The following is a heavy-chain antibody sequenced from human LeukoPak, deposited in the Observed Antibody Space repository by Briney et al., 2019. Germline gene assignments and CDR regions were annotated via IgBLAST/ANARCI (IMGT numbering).Heavy chain of an antibody. Sequence: ASVKVSCKASGYTFTSYGISWVRQAPGQGLEWMGWISAYNGNTNYAQKLQGRVTMTTDTSTSTAYMELRSLRSDGTAVYYCARALPYDFWSGYWRNWFDPWGQGTLVTVSS. J-gene: IGHJ5*02. CDR3: ARALPYDFWSGYWRNWFDP. CDR2: ISAYNGNT. CDR1: GYTFTSYG. D-gene: IGHD3-3*01. V-gene: IGHV1-18*01.